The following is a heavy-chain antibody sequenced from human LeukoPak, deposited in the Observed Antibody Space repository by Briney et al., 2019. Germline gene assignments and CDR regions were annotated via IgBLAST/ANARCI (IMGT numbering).Heavy chain of an antibody. Sequence: GGSLRLSCAASGFTFSDSYMSWIRQAPGKGLEWVSYISSSSTYTEYTGSVKGRFTISRDNAKNSLYLQMNSLRDEDTAVYYCARGRSPPGVPAPGQRFDPWGQGTLVTVSS. J-gene: IGHJ5*02. D-gene: IGHD6-13*01. CDR3: ARGRSPPGVPAPGQRFDP. CDR1: GFTFSDSY. V-gene: IGHV3-11*06. CDR2: ISSSSTYT.